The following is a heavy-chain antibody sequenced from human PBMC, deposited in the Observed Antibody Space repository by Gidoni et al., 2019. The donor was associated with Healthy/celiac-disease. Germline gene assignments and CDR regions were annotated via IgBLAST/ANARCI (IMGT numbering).Heavy chain of an antibody. CDR3: ARLGFWGNNDAFDI. Sequence: QVQLQESGPGLVKPSQTLSLTCTFSGGSIRSGGYYWSWIRQHPGKGLEWIGYIYYSGSTYYNPSLKSRVTISVDTSKNQFSLKLSSVTAADTAVYYCARLGFWGNNDAFDIWGQGTMVTVSS. J-gene: IGHJ3*02. CDR2: IYYSGST. D-gene: IGHD3-16*01. CDR1: GGSIRSGGYY. V-gene: IGHV4-31*03.